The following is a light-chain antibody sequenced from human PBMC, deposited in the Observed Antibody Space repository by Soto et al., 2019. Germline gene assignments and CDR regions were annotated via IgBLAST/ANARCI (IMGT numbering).Light chain of an antibody. J-gene: IGKJ2*01. CDR3: HQSYTTPNT. CDR1: QNVNFN. Sequence: EIVMTQSPATLSVSPGERATLSCRASQNVNFNLAWYQQKLGQAPRLLISGASTRASGVPSRFSGSGSGTEFTLTISGLQSEDFATYHCHQSYTTPNTFGQGTKVEI. V-gene: IGKV3-15*01. CDR2: GAS.